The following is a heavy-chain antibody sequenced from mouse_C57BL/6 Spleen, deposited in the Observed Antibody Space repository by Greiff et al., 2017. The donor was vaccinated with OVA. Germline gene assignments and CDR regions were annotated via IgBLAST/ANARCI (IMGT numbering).Heavy chain of an antibody. CDR3: TTSPPDGYYSNFDV. CDR2: IYPGSGST. D-gene: IGHD2-3*01. CDR1: GYTFTSYW. Sequence: VKLQQPGAELVKPGASVKMSCKASGYTFTSYWITWVKQRPGQGLEWIGDIYPGSGSTNYNEKFKSKATLTVDTSSSTAYMQLSSLTSEDSAVYYCTTSPPDGYYSNFDVWGTGTTVTVSS. J-gene: IGHJ1*03. V-gene: IGHV1-55*01.